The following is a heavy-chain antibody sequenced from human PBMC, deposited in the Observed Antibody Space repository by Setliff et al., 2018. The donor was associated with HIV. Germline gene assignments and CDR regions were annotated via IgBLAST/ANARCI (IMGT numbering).Heavy chain of an antibody. Sequence: GSLRLSCSASGFPFSYYEMYWVRQAPGKGLEFVSAISSNGGSTYYADSVKGRFTISRDNSKNTLYLQMSSLRAEDTAVYYCVKARVDGDYYYYYYMDVWGKGTTVTV. CDR1: GFPFSYYE. CDR3: VKARVDGDYYYYYYMDV. D-gene: IGHD4-17*01. V-gene: IGHV3-64*03. J-gene: IGHJ6*03. CDR2: ISSNGGST.